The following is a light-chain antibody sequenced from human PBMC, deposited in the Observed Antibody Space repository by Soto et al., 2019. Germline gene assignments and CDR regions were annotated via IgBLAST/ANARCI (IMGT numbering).Light chain of an antibody. V-gene: IGKV3-20*01. Sequence: HSPSPQNVSPEERATLSCRASQSVSSNLAWYQQKPGQAPRLLIYDASSRATGIPDRFSGSGSGTDFTLTISRLEPEDFAVYYCPQYGSSPGTFGQGTKVDIK. CDR1: QSVSSN. CDR3: PQYGSSPGT. J-gene: IGKJ1*01. CDR2: DAS.